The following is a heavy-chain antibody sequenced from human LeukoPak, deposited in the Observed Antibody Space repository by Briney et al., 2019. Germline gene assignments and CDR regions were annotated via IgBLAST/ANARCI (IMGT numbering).Heavy chain of an antibody. CDR3: STLLSPYYYDSGGYSHPFG. CDR1: GFTFSSYA. CDR2: ISGSGGST. V-gene: IGHV3-23*01. D-gene: IGHD3-22*01. Sequence: PGGSLRLSCAASGFTFSSYAMSWVRQAPGKGLEWVSAISGSGGSTYYADSVKGRFTISRDNSKNTLHLQMNSLRAGDTAVFYCSTLLSPYYYDSGGYSHPFGWGQGTLVTVSS. J-gene: IGHJ4*02.